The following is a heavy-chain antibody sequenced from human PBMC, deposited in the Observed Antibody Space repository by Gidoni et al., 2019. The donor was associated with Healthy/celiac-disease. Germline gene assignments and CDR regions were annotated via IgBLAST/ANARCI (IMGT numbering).Heavy chain of an antibody. J-gene: IGHJ4*02. V-gene: IGHV4-39*07. CDR2: IYYSGST. CDR3: ARGDYDSSGYYYAYDY. D-gene: IGHD3-22*01. Sequence: QLQLQESGPGLVKPSETLSLTCTVSGGSISSSSYYWGWIRQPPGKGLEWIGSIYYSGSTYYNPSLKSRVTISVDTSKNQFSLKLSSVTAADTAVYYCARGDYDSSGYYYAYDYWGQGTLVTVSS. CDR1: GGSISSSSYY.